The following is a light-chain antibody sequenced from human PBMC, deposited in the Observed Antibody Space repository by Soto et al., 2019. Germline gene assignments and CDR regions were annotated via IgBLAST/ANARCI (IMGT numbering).Light chain of an antibody. CDR2: GTS. Sequence: EIVLTQSPGTLSLSPGERATLSCRASQSVISKYLAWYQQKPGQAPRLLISGTSARATGIPDRFSGSGSGTDFTLTISRLEPEDFAVYYCQQYGNSRWTFGQGTKVDIK. CDR3: QQYGNSRWT. V-gene: IGKV3-20*01. CDR1: QSVISKY. J-gene: IGKJ1*01.